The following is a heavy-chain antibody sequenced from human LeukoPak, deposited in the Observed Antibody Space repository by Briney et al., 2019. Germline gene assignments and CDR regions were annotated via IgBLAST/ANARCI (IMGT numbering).Heavy chain of an antibody. J-gene: IGHJ6*03. D-gene: IGHD2-8*01. V-gene: IGHV3-30*02. Sequence: GGSLRLSCAASRFTFSSYGMHWVRQAPGKGLEWVAYVQYDGSNEQYADSVKGRFSISRDSSKNILYLQMNSLRGEDTAVYYCAKDRCSNGVGCYYYYMDVWGKGTAVIVSS. CDR2: VQYDGSNE. CDR3: AKDRCSNGVGCYYYYMDV. CDR1: RFTFSSYG.